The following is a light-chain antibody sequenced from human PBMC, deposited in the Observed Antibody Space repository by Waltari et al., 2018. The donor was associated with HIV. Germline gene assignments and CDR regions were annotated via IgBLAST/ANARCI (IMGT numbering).Light chain of an antibody. V-gene: IGLV8-61*01. CDR2: STD. Sequence: QTVVTQASSLSVSPGGPVTLTCGLSFGSVSTNHHPTWYHQTPRQAPRTLIYSTDSRSSGVPDRFSGSILGNKAALTTTGAQADDEFDYYCALYMGSGSWVFGGGTKLTVL. CDR3: ALYMGSGSWV. J-gene: IGLJ3*02. CDR1: FGSVSTNHH.